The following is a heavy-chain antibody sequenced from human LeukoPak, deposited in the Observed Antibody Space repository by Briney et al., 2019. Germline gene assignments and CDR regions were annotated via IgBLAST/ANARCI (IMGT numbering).Heavy chain of an antibody. CDR2: ISSSSSYI. CDR3: ARDLGYDILTGYLGGNWFDP. D-gene: IGHD3-9*01. Sequence: SGGSLRLSCAASGFTFSSYSMNWVRQAPGKGLEWVSSISSSSSYIYYADSVKGRFTISRDNAKNPLYLQMNSLRAEDTAVYYCARDLGYDILTGYLGGNWFDPWGQGTLVTVSS. V-gene: IGHV3-21*01. J-gene: IGHJ5*02. CDR1: GFTFSSYS.